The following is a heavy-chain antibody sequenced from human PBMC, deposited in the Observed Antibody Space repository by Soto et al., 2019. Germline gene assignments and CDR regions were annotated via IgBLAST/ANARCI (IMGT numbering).Heavy chain of an antibody. CDR2: IVVGSGNT. CDR1: GFTFTSSS. Sequence: SVKVSCKAPGFTFTSSSVQWVRQARGQRLEWIGWIVVGSGNTNYAQKFQERVTITRDMSTSTAYMELSSLRSEDTAVYYCAAPWYSLDAFDIWGQGTMVTVSS. J-gene: IGHJ3*02. D-gene: IGHD2-21*02. V-gene: IGHV1-58*01. CDR3: AAPWYSLDAFDI.